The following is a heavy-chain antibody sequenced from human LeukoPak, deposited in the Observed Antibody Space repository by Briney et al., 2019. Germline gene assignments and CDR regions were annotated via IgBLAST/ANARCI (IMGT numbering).Heavy chain of an antibody. CDR1: GGSFSGYY. Sequence: PSETLSLTCAVYGGSFSGYYWSWIRQPPGKGLEWIGEINHSGSTNYNPSLKSRVTISVDTSKNQFSLKLSSVTAADTAVYYCARNREDDYGDRSDAFDIWGQGTMVTVSS. V-gene: IGHV4-34*01. CDR3: ARNREDDYGDRSDAFDI. CDR2: INHSGST. J-gene: IGHJ3*02. D-gene: IGHD4-17*01.